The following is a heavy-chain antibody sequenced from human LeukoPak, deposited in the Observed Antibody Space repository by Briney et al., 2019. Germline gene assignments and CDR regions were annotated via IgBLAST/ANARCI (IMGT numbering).Heavy chain of an antibody. V-gene: IGHV4-59*01. CDR3: ARATVADYYFDY. CDR1: GGSISSYY. J-gene: IGHJ4*02. Sequence: SETLSLTCTVSGGSISSYYWSWIRQPPGKGLEWIGYIYYSGSTNYNPSLKSRVTISVDTSKNQFSLKLSSVTVADTAVYYCARATVADYYFDYWGQGTLVTVSS. CDR2: IYYSGST. D-gene: IGHD2-15*01.